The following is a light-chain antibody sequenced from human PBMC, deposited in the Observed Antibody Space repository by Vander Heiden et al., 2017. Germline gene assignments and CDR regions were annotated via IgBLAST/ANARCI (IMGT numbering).Light chain of an antibody. Sequence: DIQMTQSPSSLSASVGDRVTIPCRASQSISSYLNWYQQKPGKAPKLLIYAASSLQSGVPSRFSGSGSGTDFTLTISSLQPEDFATYYCQQSDSTPHTFGPGTKVDIK. CDR1: QSISSY. CDR2: AAS. CDR3: QQSDSTPHT. V-gene: IGKV1-39*01. J-gene: IGKJ3*01.